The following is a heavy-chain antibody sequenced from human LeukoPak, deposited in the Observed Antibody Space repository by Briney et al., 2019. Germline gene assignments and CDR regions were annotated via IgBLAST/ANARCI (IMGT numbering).Heavy chain of an antibody. Sequence: GGSLRLSCAASGFTFSSYWMSWVRQAPGKGLEWVANIKQDGREKYYVDSMKGRFTISGDNAKNSLYLQMNSLRAEDTAVYYCARDLYYGSGTPPYSFDYWGQGTLVTVSS. CDR3: ARDLYYGSGTPPYSFDY. J-gene: IGHJ4*02. D-gene: IGHD3-10*01. CDR2: IKQDGREK. CDR1: GFTFSSYW. V-gene: IGHV3-7*01.